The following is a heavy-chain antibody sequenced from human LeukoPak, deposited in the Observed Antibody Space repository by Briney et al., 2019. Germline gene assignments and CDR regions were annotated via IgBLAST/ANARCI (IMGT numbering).Heavy chain of an antibody. Sequence: SETLSLTCTVSGGSISSYYWSWIRQPPGKGLEWIGYIYYSGSTNSNPSLKSRVTISLDTSKNQFSLKLSSVTAADTAVYYCAGHHPRNTVDFWGQGTLVTVSS. V-gene: IGHV4-59*08. CDR2: IYYSGST. D-gene: IGHD2-8*02. CDR3: AGHHPRNTVDF. J-gene: IGHJ4*02. CDR1: GGSISSYY.